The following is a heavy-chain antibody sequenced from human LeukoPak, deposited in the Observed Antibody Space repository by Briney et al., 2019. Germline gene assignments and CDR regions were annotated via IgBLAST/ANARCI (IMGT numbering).Heavy chain of an antibody. V-gene: IGHV3-74*01. J-gene: IGHJ1*01. D-gene: IGHD3-22*01. Sequence: GGSLRLSCAASGFTFSTYWMHWVRQAPGKGLVWVSRIKSDGSTNYADSVKGRFTISRDNAKNTVSLQMNSLRPEDTGVYYCARTPSEIGGYYPEYFRHWGQGTLVTVSS. CDR3: ARTPSEIGGYYPEYFRH. CDR2: IKSDGST. CDR1: GFTFSTYW.